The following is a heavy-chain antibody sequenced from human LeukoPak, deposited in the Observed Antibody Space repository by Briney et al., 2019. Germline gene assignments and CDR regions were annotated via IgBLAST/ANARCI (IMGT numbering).Heavy chain of an antibody. Sequence: SETLSLTCTVSGGSISSYYWSWIRQPPGKGLEWIGYIYYSGSTNYNPSLKSQVTISVDTSKNQFSLKLTSVTAADTAVYYCVRGYSSSWYLNWFDPWGQGTLVTVSS. D-gene: IGHD6-13*01. J-gene: IGHJ5*02. CDR1: GGSISSYY. CDR3: VRGYSSSWYLNWFDP. CDR2: IYYSGST. V-gene: IGHV4-59*08.